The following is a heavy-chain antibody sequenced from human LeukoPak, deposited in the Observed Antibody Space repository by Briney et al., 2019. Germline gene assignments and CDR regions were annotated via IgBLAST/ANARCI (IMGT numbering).Heavy chain of an antibody. CDR1: GFTFSSYE. D-gene: IGHD2-21*02. CDR3: ARDTVVVVTAIYYYYYMDV. CDR2: ISSSGSTI. J-gene: IGHJ6*03. Sequence: GGSLRLSCAASGFTFSSYEMNWVRQAPGKGLEWVSYISSSGSTIYYADSVKGRFTISRDNAKNSLYLQMNSLRAEDTALYYCARDTVVVVTAIYYYYYMDVWGKGTTVTVSS. V-gene: IGHV3-48*03.